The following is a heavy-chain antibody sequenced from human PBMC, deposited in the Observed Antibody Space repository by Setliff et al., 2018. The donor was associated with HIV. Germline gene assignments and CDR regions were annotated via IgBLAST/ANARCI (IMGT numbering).Heavy chain of an antibody. V-gene: IGHV1-69*05. CDR3: VRGVQSPPHYSYYYMDV. D-gene: IGHD3-3*01. J-gene: IGHJ6*03. CDR1: GGTFSSYA. CDR2: IIPIFGTT. Sequence: GASVKVSCKASGGTFSSYAISWVRQAPGQGLEWMGGIIPIFGTTNYAQKFQGRVTITTDESTTTAYMELSSLRSEDTALYYCVRGVQSPPHYSYYYMDVWGEGTMVTVSS.